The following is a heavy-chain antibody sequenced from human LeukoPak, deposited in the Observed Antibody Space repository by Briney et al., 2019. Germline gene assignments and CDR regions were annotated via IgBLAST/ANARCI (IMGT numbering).Heavy chain of an antibody. J-gene: IGHJ4*02. CDR2: ISKSGTYI. CDR1: GFTFSSRS. V-gene: IGHV3-21*01. CDR3: AREVVIVVEPAANTIDY. D-gene: IGHD2-2*01. Sequence: GGSLRLSCVVSGFTFSSRSMNWVRQAPGKGLEWVSAISKSGTYIKYADSVKGRFTVSRDNAKNSLFLQMNSLRVEDTAVYYCAREVVIVVEPAANTIDYWGQGTRVTVSS.